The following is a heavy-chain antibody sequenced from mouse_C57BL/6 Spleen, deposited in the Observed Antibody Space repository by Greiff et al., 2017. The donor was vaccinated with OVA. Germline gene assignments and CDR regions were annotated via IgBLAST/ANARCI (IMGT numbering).Heavy chain of an antibody. CDR1: GYTFTSYW. V-gene: IGHV1-69*01. Sequence: QVQLQQPGAELVMPGASVKLSCKASGYTFTSYWMHWVKQRPGQGLEWIGEIDPSDSYTNYNQKFKGKSTLTVDKSSSTAYMQLSSLTSEDSAVYYCATYGSSLPFDYWGQGTTLTVSS. J-gene: IGHJ2*01. D-gene: IGHD1-1*01. CDR2: IDPSDSYT. CDR3: ATYGSSLPFDY.